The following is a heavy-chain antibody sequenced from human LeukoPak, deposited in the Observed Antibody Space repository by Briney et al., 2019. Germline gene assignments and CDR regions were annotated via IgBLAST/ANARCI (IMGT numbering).Heavy chain of an antibody. J-gene: IGHJ5*02. CDR1: GGSISSSTYY. Sequence: SETLSLTCTVSGGSISSSTYYWGRIRQPPGKGLEWIGSIYYSGSTYYSPSLKSRVTISVDTSKNQFSLKLSSVTAADTAVYYCAREEGYCSGGSCYSLNWFDPWGQGTLVTVSS. D-gene: IGHD2-15*01. V-gene: IGHV4-39*07. CDR2: IYYSGST. CDR3: AREEGYCSGGSCYSLNWFDP.